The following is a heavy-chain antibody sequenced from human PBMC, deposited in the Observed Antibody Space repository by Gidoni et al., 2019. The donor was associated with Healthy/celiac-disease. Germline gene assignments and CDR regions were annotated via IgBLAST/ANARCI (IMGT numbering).Heavy chain of an antibody. V-gene: IGHV1-46*02. CDR2: INPSSGST. D-gene: IGHD3-22*01. J-gene: IGHJ3*02. Sequence: QVQLVQSGAEVKKPGASVKVSCQASGSTSNCYYMHWVRQATGQGLEWVGMINPSSGSTSYAQKFQGRVTMTRDTSTSTVYMKLSSLRSEDTAVYYCAGDRAMIVPLGDAFDIWGQGTMVTVSS. CDR1: GSTSNCYY. CDR3: AGDRAMIVPLGDAFDI.